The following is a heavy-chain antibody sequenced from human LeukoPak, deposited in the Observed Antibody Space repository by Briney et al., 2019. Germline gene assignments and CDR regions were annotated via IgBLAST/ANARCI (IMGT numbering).Heavy chain of an antibody. CDR2: ISSDGSTI. Sequence: PWGSLRLSCAASGFTFSTYWMHWVRQAPGKGLVWVSRISSDGSTISYADSVQGRFTISRDNAETTLYLQMNGLRAEDTAVYYCARGRLSTSSWLTGHWGQGTLVTVSS. CDR1: GFTFSTYW. V-gene: IGHV3-74*01. J-gene: IGHJ4*02. D-gene: IGHD6-13*01. CDR3: ARGRLSTSSWLTGH.